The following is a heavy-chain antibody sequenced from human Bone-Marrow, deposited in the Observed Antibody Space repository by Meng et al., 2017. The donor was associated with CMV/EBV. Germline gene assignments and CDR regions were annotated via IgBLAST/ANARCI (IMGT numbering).Heavy chain of an antibody. CDR1: GGSISSSTYH. CDR2: IHNSGTT. J-gene: IGHJ4*02. V-gene: IGHV4-39*07. CDR3: ARGRRVVPAAVDSNNDY. D-gene: IGHD2-2*01. Sequence: SETLSLTCTVSGGSISSSTYHWGWIRQPPGKGLEWIGSIHNSGTTYYNPSLKSRVTISVDPSKNQFSLKLSSVTAADTAVYYCARGRRVVPAAVDSNNDYWGQGTLVTVSS.